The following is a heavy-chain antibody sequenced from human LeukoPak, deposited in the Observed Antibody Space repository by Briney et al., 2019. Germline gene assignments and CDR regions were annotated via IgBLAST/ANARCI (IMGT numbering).Heavy chain of an antibody. CDR2: IYDSGST. CDR1: GGSIGSYY. V-gene: IGHV4-59*01. D-gene: IGHD3-22*01. J-gene: IGHJ3*02. Sequence: SETLSLTRTVSGGSIGSYYWSWIRQPPGKGLEWIGYIYDSGSTNYNPSLKSRVTISVDTSKNQFSLKLSSVTAADTAVYYCACLTTADAFDIWGQGTMVTVSS. CDR3: ACLTTADAFDI.